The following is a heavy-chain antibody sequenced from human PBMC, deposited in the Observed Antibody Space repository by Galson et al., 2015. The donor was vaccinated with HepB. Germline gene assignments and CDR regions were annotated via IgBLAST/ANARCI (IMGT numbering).Heavy chain of an antibody. Sequence: QSGAEVKKPGESLKISCKGSGYSFTSYWIGWVRQMPGKGLEWMGIIYPGDSDTRYSPSFQGQVTISADKSISTAYLQWSSLKASDTAMYYCARPLRIAVAGWGYAFDIWGQGTMVTVSS. J-gene: IGHJ3*02. CDR3: ARPLRIAVAGWGYAFDI. CDR1: GYSFTSYW. V-gene: IGHV5-51*01. D-gene: IGHD6-19*01. CDR2: IYPGDSDT.